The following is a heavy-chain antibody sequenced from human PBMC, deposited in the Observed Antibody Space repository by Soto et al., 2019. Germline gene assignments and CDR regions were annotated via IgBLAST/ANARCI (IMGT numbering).Heavy chain of an antibody. J-gene: IGHJ3*02. V-gene: IGHV3-48*02. CDR2: ISSSSSTI. CDR3: ARDPPPYYYDSSGYYRKEAFDI. CDR1: GFTFSSFS. D-gene: IGHD3-22*01. Sequence: PGGSLRLFCAASGFTFSSFSMNWVRQAPGKGLEGVLYISSSSSTIYYADSVKGRFTISRDNAKDSLYLQMNSLRDEDTAVYYCARDPPPYYYDSSGYYRKEAFDIWGQGTMVTVSS.